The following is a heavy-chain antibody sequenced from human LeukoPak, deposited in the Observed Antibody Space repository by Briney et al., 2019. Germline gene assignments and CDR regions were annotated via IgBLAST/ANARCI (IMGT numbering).Heavy chain of an antibody. Sequence: GGSLRLSCAASGFTLNDYYMSWIRQAPGKGLEWLSYINIGGTNTHYADSVKGRFTISRDNAKKSLYLDMNNLRAEDTAVYYCATDGAGFDTWGQGVLVTVSS. CDR3: ATDGAGFDT. CDR1: GFTLNDYY. CDR2: INIGGTNT. J-gene: IGHJ5*02. V-gene: IGHV3-11*01.